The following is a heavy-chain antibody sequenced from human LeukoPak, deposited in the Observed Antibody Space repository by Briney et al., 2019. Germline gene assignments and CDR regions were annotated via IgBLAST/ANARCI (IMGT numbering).Heavy chain of an antibody. Sequence: ASVKVSCKASGYTFTGYYMHWVRQAPGQGLEWMGWINPNSGGTNYAQKFQGRVTMTRDTSISTAYMELSRLRSDDTAVYYCATAYCSGGSCYPYYYYYGMDVWGQGTTVTVSS. CDR2: INPNSGGT. J-gene: IGHJ6*02. V-gene: IGHV1-2*02. CDR3: ATAYCSGGSCYPYYYYYGMDV. CDR1: GYTFTGYY. D-gene: IGHD2-15*01.